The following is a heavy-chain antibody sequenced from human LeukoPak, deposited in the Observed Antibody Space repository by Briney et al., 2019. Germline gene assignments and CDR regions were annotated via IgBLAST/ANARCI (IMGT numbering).Heavy chain of an antibody. J-gene: IGHJ3*02. CDR1: DYTFSSYG. V-gene: IGHV1-18*01. Sequence: GASVKVSCRASDYTFSSYGITWVRQAPGQGLEWMGWINANSGDTNYAQKLQGRVTMTTDTSTSTAYMELRSLRSDDTAVYYCAREPRVQGSSWFLKRYDAFDIWGQGTMVTVSS. D-gene: IGHD6-13*01. CDR2: INANSGDT. CDR3: AREPRVQGSSWFLKRYDAFDI.